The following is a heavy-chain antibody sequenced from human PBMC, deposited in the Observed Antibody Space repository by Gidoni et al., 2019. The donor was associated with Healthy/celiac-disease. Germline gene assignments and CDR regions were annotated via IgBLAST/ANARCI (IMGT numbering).Heavy chain of an antibody. Sequence: EVQLVESGGGLVQPGGSLRLSCAASGFTCSSYAIDLVRQAPGKGREWVSYISRSGSTIYYADSVKGRFTISRDNAKNSLYLQMNSLSAEDTAVYYCARAGDYGDYVDFDYWGQGTLVTVSS. D-gene: IGHD4-17*01. CDR1: GFTCSSYA. V-gene: IGHV3-48*03. CDR2: ISRSGSTI. J-gene: IGHJ4*02. CDR3: ARAGDYGDYVDFDY.